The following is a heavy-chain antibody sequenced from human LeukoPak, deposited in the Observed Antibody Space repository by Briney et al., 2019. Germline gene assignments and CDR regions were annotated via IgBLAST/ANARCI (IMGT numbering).Heavy chain of an antibody. D-gene: IGHD3-22*01. CDR3: ARELPTYYYDSSGYPDY. CDR2: IYYSGST. V-gene: IGHV4-30-4*07. CDR1: GGSISSGGYS. Sequence: SETLSLTCAVSGGSISSGGYSWSWIRKPPGKGLEWIGYIYYSGSTYYNPSLKSRVTISVDTSKNQFSLKLSSVTAADTAVYYCARELPTYYYDSSGYPDYWGQGTLVTVSS. J-gene: IGHJ4*02.